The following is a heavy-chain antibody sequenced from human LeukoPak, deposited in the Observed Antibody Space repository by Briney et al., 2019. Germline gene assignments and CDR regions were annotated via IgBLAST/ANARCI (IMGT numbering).Heavy chain of an antibody. CDR1: GYSFTSYW. CDR3: ASPAVAGRQFDY. Sequence: GESLKISCKGSGYSFTSYWIGWVRQMPGRGLEWMGFIYPGDSDTRYSPSFQGQVIISADKSTSTAYLQWSSLKASDTAMYYCASPAVAGRQFDYWGQGTLVTVSS. D-gene: IGHD6-19*01. V-gene: IGHV5-51*01. J-gene: IGHJ4*02. CDR2: IYPGDSDT.